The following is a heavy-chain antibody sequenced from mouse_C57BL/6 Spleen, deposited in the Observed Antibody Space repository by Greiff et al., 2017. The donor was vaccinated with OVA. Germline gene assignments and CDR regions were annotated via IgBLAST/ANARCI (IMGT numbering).Heavy chain of an antibody. CDR2: INPNNGGT. CDR3: ARGNLTPYYYAMDY. Sequence: EVQLQQSGPELVKPGASVKMSCKASGYTFTDYNMHWVKQSHGKSLEWIGYINPNNGGTSYNQKFKGKATLTVNKSSSTAYMELRSLTSEDSAVYYCARGNLTPYYYAMDYWGQGTSVTVSS. CDR1: GYTFTDYN. J-gene: IGHJ4*01. V-gene: IGHV1-22*01. D-gene: IGHD4-1*01.